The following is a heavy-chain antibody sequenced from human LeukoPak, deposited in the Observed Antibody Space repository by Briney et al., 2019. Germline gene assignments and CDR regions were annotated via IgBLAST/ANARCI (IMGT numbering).Heavy chain of an antibody. V-gene: IGHV4-39*01. CDR3: ARHCVEMATRCFDY. Sequence: SETQSLTCTVSGGSISSSSYYWGWIRQPPGTGLEWIGSIYYSGSTYYNPSLKSRVTISVDTSKNQFSLKLSSVTAADTAVYYCARHCVEMATRCFDYWGQGTLVTVSS. J-gene: IGHJ4*02. D-gene: IGHD5-24*01. CDR2: IYYSGST. CDR1: GGSISSSSYY.